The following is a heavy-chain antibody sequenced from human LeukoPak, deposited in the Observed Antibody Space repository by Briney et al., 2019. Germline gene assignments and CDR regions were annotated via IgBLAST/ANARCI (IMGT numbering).Heavy chain of an antibody. CDR1: GGSISSHY. Sequence: SETLSLTCTVSGGSISSHYWSWIRQPPGKGLEWIGYIYYSGSTNYNPSLKSRATISVDTSKNQFSLKLSSVTAADTAVYYCARGPYSGSHNWGQGTLVTVSS. CDR3: ARGPYSGSHN. V-gene: IGHV4-59*11. D-gene: IGHD1-26*01. CDR2: IYYSGST. J-gene: IGHJ4*02.